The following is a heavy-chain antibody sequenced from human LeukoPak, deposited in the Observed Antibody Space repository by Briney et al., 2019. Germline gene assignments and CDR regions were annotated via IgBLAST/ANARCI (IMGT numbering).Heavy chain of an antibody. D-gene: IGHD1-26*01. Sequence: SETLSLTCTVSGGSISSGDYYWSWIRQPPGKGLEWIGYIYYSGRTYYNPSLKGRVTISVDTSKNQFSLKLSSVTAADTAVYYCARGKVGATGVGFDYWGQGTLVTVSS. CDR1: GGSISSGDYY. CDR2: IYYSGRT. J-gene: IGHJ4*02. CDR3: ARGKVGATGVGFDY. V-gene: IGHV4-30-4*08.